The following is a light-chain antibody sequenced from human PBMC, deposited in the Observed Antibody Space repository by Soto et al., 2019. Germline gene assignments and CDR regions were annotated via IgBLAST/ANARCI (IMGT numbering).Light chain of an antibody. CDR2: KVS. J-gene: IGLJ2*01. V-gene: IGLV2-14*01. CDR1: SSDVGGYDH. CDR3: SSYTFSTTVI. Sequence: QSALTQPASVSGSPGQSITISCTGTSSDVGGYDHVSWYQQHPGKAPKLMISKVSNRPSGISDRFSGSKSGNTASLTISGLQAEDEADYYCSSYTFSTTVIFGGGTKLTVL.